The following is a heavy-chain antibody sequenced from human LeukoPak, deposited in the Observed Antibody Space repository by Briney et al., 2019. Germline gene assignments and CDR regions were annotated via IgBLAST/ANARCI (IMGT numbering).Heavy chain of an antibody. V-gene: IGHV3-48*04. Sequence: PGGSLRLSCAASGFTFSSYSMNWVRQAPGKGLEWVSYISSSSSTIYYADSVKGRFTISRDNAKNSLYLQMNSLRADDTALYYCAKGNWGNPFDIWGQGTMVTVFS. CDR3: AKGNWGNPFDI. D-gene: IGHD7-27*01. J-gene: IGHJ3*02. CDR1: GFTFSSYS. CDR2: ISSSSSTI.